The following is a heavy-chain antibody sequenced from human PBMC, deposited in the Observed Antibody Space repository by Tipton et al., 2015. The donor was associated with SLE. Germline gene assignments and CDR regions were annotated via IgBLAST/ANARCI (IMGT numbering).Heavy chain of an antibody. V-gene: IGHV4-59*11. CDR1: GGSISSHY. CDR2: IYYSGST. CDR3: ARDPSSWPTLDFDL. Sequence: TLSLTCTVSGGSISSHYWSWIRQPPGKGLEWIGSIYYSGSTYYNPSLKSRVTISVDTSKNQFSLKLSSVTVADTAVYYCARDPSSWPTLDFDLWGRGTLVTVSS. D-gene: IGHD6-13*01. J-gene: IGHJ2*01.